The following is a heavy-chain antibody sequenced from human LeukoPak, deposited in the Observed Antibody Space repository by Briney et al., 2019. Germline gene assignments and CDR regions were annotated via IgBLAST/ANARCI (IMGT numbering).Heavy chain of an antibody. CDR1: GGTFSSYA. D-gene: IGHD1-1*01. Sequence: WASVKLSCNAPGGTFSSYAISWVRQAPGQGLEWMGGLIPIFGTANYAQKFPGRVPITADKSTSTTKLELRSLSPEDTAMYYCARGERGYTGTRWFDPWGQGTLVTVSS. J-gene: IGHJ5*02. CDR2: LIPIFGTA. V-gene: IGHV1-69*06. CDR3: ARGERGYTGTRWFDP.